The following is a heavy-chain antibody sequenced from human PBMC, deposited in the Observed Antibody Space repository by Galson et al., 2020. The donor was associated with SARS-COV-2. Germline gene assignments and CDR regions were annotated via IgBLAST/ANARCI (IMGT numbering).Heavy chain of an antibody. CDR2: YDPQLGET. CDR3: ASWRTDCVWGWYRTFDY. D-gene: IGHD3-16*02. Sequence: ASVKVSCNVSGYRLIELSLHWVRQAPGKGLEWMGGYDPQLGETIYAQKFQGRVTMTDDTSTDTAYMEVSSLTSEDTAVYYCASWRTDCVWGWYRTFDYWGQGTLLTVAS. V-gene: IGHV1-24*01. CDR1: GYRLIELS. J-gene: IGHJ4*02.